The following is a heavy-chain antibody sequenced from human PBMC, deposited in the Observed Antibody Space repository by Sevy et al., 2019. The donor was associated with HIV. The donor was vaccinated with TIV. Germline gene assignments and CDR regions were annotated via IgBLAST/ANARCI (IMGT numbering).Heavy chain of an antibody. Sequence: SETLSLTCTVSGGSVSSGSYYWSWIRQPPGKGLEWIGYIYYSGSTNYNPSLKSRVTIPVDTSKNQFSLKLSSVTAADTAVYYCARESITIFGGRWFDPWGQGTLVTVSS. V-gene: IGHV4-61*01. CDR3: ARESITIFGGRWFDP. J-gene: IGHJ5*02. CDR1: GGSVSSGSYY. D-gene: IGHD3-3*01. CDR2: IYYSGST.